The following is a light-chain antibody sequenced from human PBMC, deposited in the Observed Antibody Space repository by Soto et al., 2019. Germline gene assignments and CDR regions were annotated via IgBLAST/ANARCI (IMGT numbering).Light chain of an antibody. Sequence: IVLTQSPGTLSLSPGERATLSCRASERLSSVYLAWYQQRPGQPPRLPIYGASNRATGIPDRFSGSGSGTDFTLIINRLEPEDFAVYYCQRYGGFGQGTKVDIK. J-gene: IGKJ1*01. V-gene: IGKV3-20*01. CDR1: ERLSSVY. CDR2: GAS. CDR3: QRYGG.